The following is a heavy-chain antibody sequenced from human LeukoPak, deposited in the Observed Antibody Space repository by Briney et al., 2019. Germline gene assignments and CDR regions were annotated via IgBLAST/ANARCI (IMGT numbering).Heavy chain of an antibody. J-gene: IGHJ6*03. CDR3: AREYSSSWYYYYYYMDV. CDR2: IYHSGST. V-gene: IGHV4-39*07. Sequence: SETLSLTCQVSGDSISNSSYYWGWIRQPPGKGLEWIGSIYHSGSTYYNPSLKSRVTISVDTSKNQFSLKLSSVTAADTAVYYCAREYSSSWYYYYYYMDVWGKGTTVTVSS. CDR1: GDSISNSSYY. D-gene: IGHD6-13*01.